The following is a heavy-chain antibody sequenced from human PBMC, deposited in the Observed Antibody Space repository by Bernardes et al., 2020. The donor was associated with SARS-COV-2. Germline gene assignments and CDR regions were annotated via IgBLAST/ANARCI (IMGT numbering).Heavy chain of an antibody. CDR1: GFTFSSYG. J-gene: IGHJ4*02. D-gene: IGHD6-19*01. V-gene: IGHV3-30*18. CDR3: AKLVDSSGWLDDY. CDR2: ISYDGSNK. Sequence: GGTLRLSCAASGFTFSSYGMHWVRQAPGKGLEWVAFISYDGSNKYYADSVKGRFTISRDNSKNTLYLQMNSLRDEDTAVYYCAKLVDSSGWLDDYWGQGTLVTVSS.